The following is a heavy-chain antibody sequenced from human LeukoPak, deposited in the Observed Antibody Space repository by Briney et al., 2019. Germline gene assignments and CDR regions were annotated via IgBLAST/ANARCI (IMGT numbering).Heavy chain of an antibody. CDR3: ARVSGWSEDY. J-gene: IGHJ4*02. V-gene: IGHV4-39*07. Sequence: SETLSLTCTVSGGSISSSSYYWGWIRQPPGKGLEWIGTIYYSGSTYYNPSLKSRVTISIDTSKNQLSLRLSSVTAADTAVYYCARVSGWSEDYWGQGTLVTVSS. CDR2: IYYSGST. CDR1: GGSISSSSYY. D-gene: IGHD6-19*01.